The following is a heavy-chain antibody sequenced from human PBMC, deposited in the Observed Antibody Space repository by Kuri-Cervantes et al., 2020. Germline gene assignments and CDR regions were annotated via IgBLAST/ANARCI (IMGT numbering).Heavy chain of an antibody. CDR1: GGTFSSYA. CDR2: IIPIFGTA. D-gene: IGHD6-19*01. V-gene: IGHV1-69*05. J-gene: IGHJ4*02. CDR3: ARGGAGVAGIDY. Sequence: SVKVSCKASGGTFSSYAISWVRQAPGQGLEWMGGIIPIFGTANYAQKFQGRVTITTDESTSTAYMELGSLRSEDTAVYYCARGGAGVAGIDYWGQGTLVTVSS.